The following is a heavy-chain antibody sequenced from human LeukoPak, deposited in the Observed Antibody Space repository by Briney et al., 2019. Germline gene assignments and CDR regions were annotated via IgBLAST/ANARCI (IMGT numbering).Heavy chain of an antibody. CDR1: GGTFSSYA. J-gene: IGHJ4*02. V-gene: IGHV1-69*05. CDR3: ARAKYYGDYGFDY. D-gene: IGHD4-17*01. Sequence: SVKVSCKASGGTFSSYAISWVRQAPGQGLEWMGGIIPIFGTANYAQKFQGRVTITTDESTSTAYMEPSSLRSEDTAVYYCARAKYYGDYGFDYWGQGTLVTVSS. CDR2: IIPIFGTA.